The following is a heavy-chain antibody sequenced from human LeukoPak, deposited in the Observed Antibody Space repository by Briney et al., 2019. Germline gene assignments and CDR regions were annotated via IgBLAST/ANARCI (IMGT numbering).Heavy chain of an antibody. Sequence: ASVKVSCKAAVYTFTSCDVNWVPRATGEGPQWMGWMNPNSGNTGYRQSFQGTITMTSDISIGTAYLALSNLTSEDTAIYYCTRPSSGRRDNWGQGTLVTVSA. CDR3: TRPSSGRRDN. CDR2: MNPNSGNT. J-gene: IGHJ4*02. V-gene: IGHV1-8*01. CDR1: VYTFTSCD. D-gene: IGHD6-19*01.